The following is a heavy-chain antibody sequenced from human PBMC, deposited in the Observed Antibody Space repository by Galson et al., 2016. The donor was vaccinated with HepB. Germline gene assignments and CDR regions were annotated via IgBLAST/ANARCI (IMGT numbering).Heavy chain of an antibody. CDR2: IFAGGDRT. Sequence: SLRLSCAASGFPFSSYAMSWVRQAPGKGLEWVSLIFAGGDRTFYADSVRGRFTISRDNSKNTLYLQMSSLRADDSAVYYCAKDGCTSTSCYSYWGQGTLVTVSS. CDR1: GFPFSSYA. CDR3: AKDGCTSTSCYSY. D-gene: IGHD2-2*01. V-gene: IGHV3-23*01. J-gene: IGHJ4*02.